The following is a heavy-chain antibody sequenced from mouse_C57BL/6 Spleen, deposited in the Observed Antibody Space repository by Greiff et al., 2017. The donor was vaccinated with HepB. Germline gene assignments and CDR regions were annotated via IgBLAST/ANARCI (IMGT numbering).Heavy chain of an antibody. J-gene: IGHJ4*01. V-gene: IGHV1-82*01. D-gene: IGHD1-1*01. CDR3: ARHYYGSSYGAMDY. CDR2: IYPGDGDT. CDR1: GYAFSSSW. Sequence: VQLQQSGPELVKPGASVKISCKASGYAFSSSWMNWVKQRPGKGLEWIGRIYPGDGDTNYNGKFKGKATLTADKSSSTAYMQLSSLTSEDSAVYFCARHYYGSSYGAMDYWGQGTSVTVSS.